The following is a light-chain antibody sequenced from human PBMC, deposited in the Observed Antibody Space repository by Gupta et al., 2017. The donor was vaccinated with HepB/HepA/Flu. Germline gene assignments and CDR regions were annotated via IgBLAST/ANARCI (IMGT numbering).Light chain of an antibody. CDR1: SFDIGAGYD. V-gene: IGLV1-40*01. CDR2: DNI. J-gene: IGLJ1*01. CDR3: QSFDSRLNGYV. Sequence: QSILTPPPSVSAAPGQRVPISSTRRSFDIGAGYDVHWYRQSPGTAPRLIIYDNINRPSGVPDRLSGSKSGTSASLAITGLQPEDEADYYCQSFDSRLNGYVFGSGTKVTVL.